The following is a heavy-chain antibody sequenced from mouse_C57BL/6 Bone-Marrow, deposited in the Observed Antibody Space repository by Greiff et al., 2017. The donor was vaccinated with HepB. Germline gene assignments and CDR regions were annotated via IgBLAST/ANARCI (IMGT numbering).Heavy chain of an antibody. V-gene: IGHV3-6*01. J-gene: IGHJ3*01. CDR3: ARSIYDGYRAWFAY. Sequence: ESGPGLVKPSPSLSLTCSVTGYSITSGYYWNWIRQFPGNKLEWMGYISYDGSNNYNPSLKNRISITRDTSKNQFFLKLNSVTTEDTATYYCARSIYDGYRAWFAYWGQGTLVTVSA. D-gene: IGHD2-3*01. CDR1: GYSITSGYY. CDR2: ISYDGSN.